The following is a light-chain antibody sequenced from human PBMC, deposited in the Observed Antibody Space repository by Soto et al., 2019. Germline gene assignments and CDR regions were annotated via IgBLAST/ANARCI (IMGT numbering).Light chain of an antibody. CDR2: EVS. CDR3: CPYAGSSTPLI. J-gene: IGLJ1*01. CDR1: SSDVGSYNL. V-gene: IGLV2-23*02. Sequence: QSVLTQPASVSGSPGQSITISCTGTSSDVGSYNLVSWYQQHPGKAPKLMIYEVSKRPSGVSNRFSGSKSGNTASLTISGFQAEDEADYYCCPYAGSSTPLIFGTGTKVTVL.